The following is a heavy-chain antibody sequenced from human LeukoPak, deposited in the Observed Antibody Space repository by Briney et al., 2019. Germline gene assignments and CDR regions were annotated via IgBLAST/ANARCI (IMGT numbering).Heavy chain of an antibody. Sequence: GGSLRLSCAASGFTFSSYEMNWVRQAPGKGLEGVSYISSSGSTIYYADSVKGRFTISRDNAKNSLYLQMNSLKAEETAVYYCARDTRSGYYTPFDYWGQGTLVTVSS. CDR1: GFTFSSYE. CDR3: ARDTRSGYYTPFDY. V-gene: IGHV3-48*03. D-gene: IGHD3-3*01. J-gene: IGHJ4*02. CDR2: ISSSGSTI.